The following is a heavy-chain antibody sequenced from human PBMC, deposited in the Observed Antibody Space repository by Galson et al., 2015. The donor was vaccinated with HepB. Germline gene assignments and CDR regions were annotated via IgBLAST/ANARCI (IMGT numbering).Heavy chain of an antibody. Sequence: SLRLSCAASGFTFSSYGMHWVRQAPGKGLEWVAVIWYDGSNKYYADSVKGRFTISRDNSKNTLYLQMNSLRAEDTAVYYCAREDLELRPPLGYWGQGTLVTVSS. V-gene: IGHV3-33*01. CDR1: GFTFSSYG. D-gene: IGHD1-7*01. CDR3: AREDLELRPPLGY. CDR2: IWYDGSNK. J-gene: IGHJ4*02.